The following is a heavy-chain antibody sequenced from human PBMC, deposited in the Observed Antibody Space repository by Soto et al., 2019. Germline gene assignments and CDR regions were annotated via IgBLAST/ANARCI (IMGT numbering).Heavy chain of an antibody. CDR3: ARDCGGDCSIYYYGMDV. Sequence: QVQLVQSGAEVKKPGSSVKVSCKASGGTFSSYAISWVRQAPGQGLEWMGGIIPIFGTANYAQKFQGRVTMTADESTSTAYMELSSLRSEDTAVYYCARDCGGDCSIYYYGMDVWGQGTTVTVSS. D-gene: IGHD2-21*02. J-gene: IGHJ6*02. CDR2: IIPIFGTA. V-gene: IGHV1-69*01. CDR1: GGTFSSYA.